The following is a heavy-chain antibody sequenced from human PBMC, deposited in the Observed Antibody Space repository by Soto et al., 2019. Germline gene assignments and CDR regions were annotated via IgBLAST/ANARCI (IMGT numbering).Heavy chain of an antibody. CDR1: GYTFTGYY. V-gene: IGHV1-2*04. CDR2: INPNSGGT. D-gene: IGHD6-19*01. J-gene: IGHJ6*02. Sequence: QVQLVQSGAEVTKPGASVKVSCKASGYTFTGYYMHWVRQAPGQGLEWMGWINPNSGGTNYAQKFQGWVTMTRDTSISTAYMELSRLRSDDTAVYYCAREGQQWLASYYYYGMDVWGQGTTVTVSS. CDR3: AREGQQWLASYYYYGMDV.